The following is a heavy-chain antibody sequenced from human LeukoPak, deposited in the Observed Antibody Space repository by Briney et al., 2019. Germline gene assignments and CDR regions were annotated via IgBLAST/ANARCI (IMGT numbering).Heavy chain of an antibody. J-gene: IGHJ4*02. CDR2: ISSSSSYI. CDR1: GFIFRSYN. V-gene: IGHV3-21*01. CDR3: ARDEIYYDILTGYRHFDY. Sequence: GGSLRLSCAASGFIFRSYNINWVRQAPGKGPEWVSCISSSSSYIFYADSVKGRFTVSRDDATNSMYLQMNSLRAEDTAVYYCARDEIYYDILTGYRHFDYWGQGTLVTVFS. D-gene: IGHD3-9*01.